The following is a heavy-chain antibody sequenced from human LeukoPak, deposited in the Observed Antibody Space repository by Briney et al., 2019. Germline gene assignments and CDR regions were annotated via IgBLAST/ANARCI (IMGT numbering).Heavy chain of an antibody. CDR1: GFTFSSYW. J-gene: IGHJ4*02. V-gene: IGHV3-7*01. D-gene: IGHD3-9*01. CDR3: ARRARHRRSLLRYFDWTAFDY. Sequence: GGSLRLSCAASGFTFSSYWMSWVRQAPGKGLEWVANIKQDGSEKYYVDSVKGRFTISRDNAKNSLYLQMNGLRAEDTAVYYCARRARHRRSLLRYFDWTAFDYWGQGTLDTVSS. CDR2: IKQDGSEK.